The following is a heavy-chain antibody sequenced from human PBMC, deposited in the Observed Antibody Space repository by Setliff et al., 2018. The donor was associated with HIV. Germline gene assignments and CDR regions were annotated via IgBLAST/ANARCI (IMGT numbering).Heavy chain of an antibody. J-gene: IGHJ4*02. V-gene: IGHV1-18*01. CDR3: ARDLMAGSDF. D-gene: IGHD2-8*01. CDR1: GHTFTSYG. Sequence: ASVKVSCKASGHTFTSYGITWVRQAPGQGLEWLGWISPYNGNTNYAQKFQDRVTMTTDTSTSTAYMGLRSLRSDDTAVYYCARDLMAGSDFWGQGTPVTVSS. CDR2: ISPYNGNT.